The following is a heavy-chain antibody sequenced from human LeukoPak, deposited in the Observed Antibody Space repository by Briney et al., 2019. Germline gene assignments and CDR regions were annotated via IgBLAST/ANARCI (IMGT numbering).Heavy chain of an antibody. Sequence: SETLSLTCAVYGGSFSGYYWSWIRQPPGKGLEWIGEINHSGSTNYDPSLKSRVTISVDTSKNQFSLKLSSVTAADTAVYYCARIMRTVTTGGWFDTWGQGTLVPVSS. V-gene: IGHV4-34*01. CDR1: GGSFSGYY. CDR2: INHSGST. D-gene: IGHD4-17*01. J-gene: IGHJ5*02. CDR3: ARIMRTVTTGGWFDT.